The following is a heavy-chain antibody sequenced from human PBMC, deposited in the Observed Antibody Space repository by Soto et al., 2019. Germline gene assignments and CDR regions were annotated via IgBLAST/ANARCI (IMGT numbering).Heavy chain of an antibody. J-gene: IGHJ5*02. Sequence: SVKVSCKASGGTFSSYAISWVRQAPGQGLEWMGGIIPIFGTANYAQKFQGRVTITADESTSTAYMELSSLRSEDTAVYYCASLYPYCSGGSCRYNWFDPWGQGTLVTVSS. D-gene: IGHD2-15*01. CDR2: IIPIFGTA. CDR1: GGTFSSYA. CDR3: ASLYPYCSGGSCRYNWFDP. V-gene: IGHV1-69*13.